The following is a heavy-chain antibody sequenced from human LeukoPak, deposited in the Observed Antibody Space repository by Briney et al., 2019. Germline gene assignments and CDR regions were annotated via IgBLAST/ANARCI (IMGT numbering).Heavy chain of an antibody. CDR2: LSSRSTYI. CDR1: GFTFSNYS. CDR3: ARDSHYGYSSSWYHLVHIDY. Sequence: GGSLRLSCAASGFTFSNYSMNWVRQAPGKGQEWVSSLSSRSTYIYYADSVKGRFTISRDNAKNSLYLQLNSLRAEDTAVYYCARDSHYGYSSSWYHLVHIDYWGQGTLVTVSS. J-gene: IGHJ4*02. D-gene: IGHD6-13*01. V-gene: IGHV3-21*01.